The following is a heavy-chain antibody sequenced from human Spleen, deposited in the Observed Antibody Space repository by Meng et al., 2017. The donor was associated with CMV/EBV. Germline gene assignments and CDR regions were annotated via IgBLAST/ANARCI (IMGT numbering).Heavy chain of an antibody. V-gene: IGHV4-59*01. Sequence: SETLSLTCTVSGGSSSSYFWTWIRQPPGKGLEWIGYIHDSGTTKYNTPLRSRLTISIDTSKKQFSLDLRSVTAAATALYYCARGGALDWSVFDYWGQGTLVTVSS. CDR1: GGSSSSYF. D-gene: IGHD3/OR15-3a*01. CDR3: ARGGALDWSVFDY. J-gene: IGHJ4*02. CDR2: IHDSGTT.